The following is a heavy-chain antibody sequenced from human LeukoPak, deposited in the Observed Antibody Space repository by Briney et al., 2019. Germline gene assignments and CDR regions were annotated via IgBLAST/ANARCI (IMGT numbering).Heavy chain of an antibody. CDR1: GYTFTSYD. Sequence: ASVKVSCKASGYTFTSYDINWVRQATGQGLEWMGWMNPNSGNTGYAQKFQGRVTMTRNTCISTAYMELSSLRSEDTAVYYCARSNPVLYCSSTSCYVPWWPSNYYYYGMDVWGQGTTVTVSS. D-gene: IGHD2-2*01. V-gene: IGHV1-8*01. J-gene: IGHJ6*02. CDR3: ARSNPVLYCSSTSCYVPWWPSNYYYYGMDV. CDR2: MNPNSGNT.